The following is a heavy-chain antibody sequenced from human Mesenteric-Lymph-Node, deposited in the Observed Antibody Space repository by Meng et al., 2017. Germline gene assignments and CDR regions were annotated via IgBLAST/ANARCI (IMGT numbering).Heavy chain of an antibody. V-gene: IGHV3-30*03. D-gene: IGHD5-12*01. CDR2: ISYDGSNK. J-gene: IGHJ4*02. CDR1: GFTSSYYY. CDR3: ARDAGSGGYVY. Sequence: GESLKISCAASGFTSSYYYMSGVRQAPGKGLEWVAVISYDGSNKYYADSVKGRFTISRDNSKNTLYLQMNSLRAEDTAVYYCARDAGSGGYVYWGQGTLVTVSS.